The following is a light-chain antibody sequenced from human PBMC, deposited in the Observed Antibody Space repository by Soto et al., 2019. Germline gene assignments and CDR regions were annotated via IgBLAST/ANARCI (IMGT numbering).Light chain of an antibody. Sequence: QPVLTQPPSVSAAPGQNVAISCSGGSSNIENSFVSWYQHFPGTAPKLLIFDTGKRPSGIPDRFSGSKSGTTATLDITGLQTGDEADYYCGTWDTTLSVLLFGGGTKLTVL. J-gene: IGLJ3*02. CDR2: DTG. CDR1: SSNIENSF. CDR3: GTWDTTLSVLL. V-gene: IGLV1-51*01.